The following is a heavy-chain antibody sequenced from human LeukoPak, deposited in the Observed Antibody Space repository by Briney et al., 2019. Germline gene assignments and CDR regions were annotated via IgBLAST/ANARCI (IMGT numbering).Heavy chain of an antibody. D-gene: IGHD3-22*01. CDR3: ARGRVGNYDSSGYYHSSGFDY. Sequence: SETLSLTCTVSGGSISSYYWSWIRQPPGKGLEWIGYIYYSGSTNYNPSLKSRVTISVDTSKNQFSLKLSSVTAADTAVYYCARGRVGNYDSSGYYHSSGFDYWGRGSLVTVSS. V-gene: IGHV4-59*01. CDR2: IYYSGST. J-gene: IGHJ4*02. CDR1: GGSISSYY.